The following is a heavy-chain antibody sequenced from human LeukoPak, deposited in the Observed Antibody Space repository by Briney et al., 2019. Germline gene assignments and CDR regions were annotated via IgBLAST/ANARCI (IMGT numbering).Heavy chain of an antibody. V-gene: IGHV3-30*18. CDR2: ISYDGSNK. J-gene: IGHJ5*02. D-gene: IGHD6-13*01. CDR3: AKDDEGYSIRNWFDP. Sequence: GGSLRLSCAACGFTFSSYGMHWVRQAPGKGLEWVAVISYDGSNKYYADSVKGRFTISRDNSKNTLYLQMNSLRAEDTAVYYCAKDDEGYSIRNWFDPWGQGTLVTVSS. CDR1: GFTFSSYG.